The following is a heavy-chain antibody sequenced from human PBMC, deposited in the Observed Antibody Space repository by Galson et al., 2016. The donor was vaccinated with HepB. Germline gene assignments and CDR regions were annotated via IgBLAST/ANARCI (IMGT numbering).Heavy chain of an antibody. CDR2: FWYDGENT. J-gene: IGHJ4*02. V-gene: IGHV3-33*01. CDR3: ARESGGANLVDH. D-gene: IGHD3-16*01. CDR1: GFTFSRFG. Sequence: SLRLSCAASGFTFSRFGMHWVRQAPGKGLEWVAVFWYDGENTYYADSVKGRFTISRENAKNSLYLQMNSLRVEDKALYYCARESGGANLVDHWGQGTLVTVSS.